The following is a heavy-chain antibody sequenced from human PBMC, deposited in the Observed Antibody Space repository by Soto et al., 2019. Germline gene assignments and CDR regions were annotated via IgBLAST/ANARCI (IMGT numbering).Heavy chain of an antibody. CDR3: ARGSEGVENYDFWSGYYPPMDV. D-gene: IGHD3-3*01. CDR2: IYYSGST. Sequence: SETLSLTCTVSGGSISSSSYYWGWIRQPPGKGLEWIGSIYYSGSTYYNPSLKSRVTINPDTSKNQFSLQLNSVTPEDTAVYYCARGSEGVENYDFWSGYYPPMDVWGKGTTVTVSS. CDR1: GGSISSSSYY. V-gene: IGHV4-39*01. J-gene: IGHJ6*03.